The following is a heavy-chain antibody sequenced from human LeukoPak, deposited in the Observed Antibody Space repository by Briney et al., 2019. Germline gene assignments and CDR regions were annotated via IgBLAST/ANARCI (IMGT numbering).Heavy chain of an antibody. V-gene: IGHV4-34*01. CDR3: ASQGKQQLVRGY. CDR1: VGSFSGYY. D-gene: IGHD6-13*01. Sequence: SETLSLTCAVYVGSFSGYYWSWIRQLPGKGLEWIGEIDHSGSTNYNPSLKSRVTISVDTSKNQFSLKLSSVTAADTAVYYCASQGKQQLVRGYWGQGTLVTVSS. J-gene: IGHJ4*02. CDR2: IDHSGST.